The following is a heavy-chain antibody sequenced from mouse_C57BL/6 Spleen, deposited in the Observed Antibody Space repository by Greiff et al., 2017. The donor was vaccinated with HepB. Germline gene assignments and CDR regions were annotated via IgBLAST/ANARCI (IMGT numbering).Heavy chain of an antibody. CDR2: INYDGSST. D-gene: IGHD2-10*02. CDR3: ARRGYEDYAMDY. Sequence: DVKLVESEGGLVQPGSSMKLSCTASGFTFSDYYMAWVRQVPEKGLEWVANINYDGSSTYYLDSLRSRFIISRDNAKNILYLQMSSLKSEDTATYYCARRGYEDYAMDYWGQGTSVTVSS. V-gene: IGHV5-16*02. J-gene: IGHJ4*01. CDR1: GFTFSDYY.